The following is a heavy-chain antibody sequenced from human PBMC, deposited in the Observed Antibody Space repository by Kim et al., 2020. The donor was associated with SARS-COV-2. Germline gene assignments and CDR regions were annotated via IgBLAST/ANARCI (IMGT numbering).Heavy chain of an antibody. Sequence: GGSLRLSCAASGFTFSSYAMHWVRQAPGKGLEWVAIILFDGSKKYYADSVKGRFTISRDNSKNTLYLQMNSLRAEDTAVYYCAREAYDSSGYHYGMDVWG. CDR3: AREAYDSSGYHYGMDV. V-gene: IGHV3-30*04. D-gene: IGHD3-22*01. CDR1: GFTFSSYA. CDR2: ILFDGSKK. J-gene: IGHJ6*01.